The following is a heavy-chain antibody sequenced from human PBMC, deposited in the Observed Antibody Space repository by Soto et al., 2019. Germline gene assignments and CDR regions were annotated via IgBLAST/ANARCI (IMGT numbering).Heavy chain of an antibody. CDR2: IYYSGST. D-gene: IGHD3-9*01. Sequence: SETLSLTCTVSGGSISSSSYYWGWIRQPPGKGLEWIGSIYYSGSTYYNPSLKSRVTISVDTSKNQFSLKLSSVTAADTAVYYCARLNYDILTGYDYWGQGTLVT. J-gene: IGHJ4*02. CDR1: GGSISSSSYY. V-gene: IGHV4-39*01. CDR3: ARLNYDILTGYDY.